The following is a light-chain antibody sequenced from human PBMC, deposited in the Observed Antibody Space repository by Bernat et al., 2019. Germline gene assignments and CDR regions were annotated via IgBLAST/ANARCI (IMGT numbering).Light chain of an antibody. Sequence: DIVLTRSPFSLPVTPGEPASISCRSSQSLLHTSGDNYLAWYLQKPGHAPQLLIYFGSHRASGVPDRFSGSGSGTDFTLTISILEAEDVGVYYCMQSLHPLTFGGGTRVEIK. CDR3: MQSLHPLT. CDR2: FGS. V-gene: IGKV2-28*01. CDR1: QSLLHTSGDNY. J-gene: IGKJ4*01.